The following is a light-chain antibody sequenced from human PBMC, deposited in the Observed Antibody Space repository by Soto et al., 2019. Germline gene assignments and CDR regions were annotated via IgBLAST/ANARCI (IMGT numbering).Light chain of an antibody. CDR1: ETVTGKY. Sequence: EIVLTQSPGTLSLSPADRATLSCRARETVTGKYLAWYQQKVGQAPRLLIFAASNRATGIPDRFSGSGSGTDFTLTISRLEPEDFAMYFCQQYSSPPQTFGQGTKVEIK. V-gene: IGKV3-20*01. J-gene: IGKJ1*01. CDR2: AAS. CDR3: QQYSSPPQT.